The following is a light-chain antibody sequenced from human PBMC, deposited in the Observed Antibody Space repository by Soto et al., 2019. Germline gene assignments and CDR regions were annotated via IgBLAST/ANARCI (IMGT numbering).Light chain of an antibody. CDR2: SNN. V-gene: IGLV1-44*01. CDR3: AAWDDSLNGRYV. CDR1: SSNIGSHS. J-gene: IGLJ1*01. Sequence: QSVLTQPPSASGAPGQRVTISCSGSSSNIGSHSVNWYQQVPGSAPKLLIYSNNERPSGVPDRFAGSRSGTSASLTISGLQSEDEADFYCAAWDDSLNGRYVFGTGTKVTVL.